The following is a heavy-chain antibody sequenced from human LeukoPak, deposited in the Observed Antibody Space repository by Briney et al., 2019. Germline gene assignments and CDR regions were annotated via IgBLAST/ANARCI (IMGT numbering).Heavy chain of an antibody. CDR2: IWSDGGDK. D-gene: IGHD3-10*01. J-gene: IGHJ4*02. Sequence: GSLRLSCAASGFIFSNYVMHWVRQAPGKGLEWVALIWSDGGDKYYADSVKGRFTISRDNSKNTLYLQMNSLRVEDTAVYHCAREAPFGSGSYDYWGQGTLVTVSS. CDR1: GFIFSNYV. CDR3: AREAPFGSGSYDY. V-gene: IGHV3-33*01.